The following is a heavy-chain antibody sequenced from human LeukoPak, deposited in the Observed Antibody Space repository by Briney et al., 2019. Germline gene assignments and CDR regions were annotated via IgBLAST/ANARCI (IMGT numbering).Heavy chain of an antibody. J-gene: IGHJ4*02. CDR2: INTDNGNT. V-gene: IGHV1-3*04. CDR1: GYNFIVYV. Sequence: ASVKVSCKASGYNFIVYVMHWVRQAPGQSLEWMGWINTDNGNTKYSQKFQGRVTITRDTSASTVYMELSSLRSEDTAVYYCARVLSGPYADWGQGTLVTVSS. D-gene: IGHD4-17*01. CDR3: ARVLSGPYAD.